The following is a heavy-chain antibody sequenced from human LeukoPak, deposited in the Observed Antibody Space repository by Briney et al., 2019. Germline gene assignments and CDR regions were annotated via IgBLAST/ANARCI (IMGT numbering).Heavy chain of an antibody. V-gene: IGHV3-20*01. J-gene: IGHJ5*02. CDR3: ARNYGSGSYYTWFDP. Sequence: PGGSLRLSCAASGFTFDDYGMSWVRQAPGKGLEWVSGINWNGGSTGYADSVKGRFTISRDNAKNSLYLQMNSLRAEDTALYHCARNYGSGSYYTWFDPWGQGTLVTVSS. CDR1: GFTFDDYG. D-gene: IGHD3-10*01. CDR2: INWNGGST.